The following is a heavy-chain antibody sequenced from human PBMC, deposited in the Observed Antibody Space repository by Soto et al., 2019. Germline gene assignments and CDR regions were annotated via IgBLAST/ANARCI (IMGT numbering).Heavy chain of an antibody. D-gene: IGHD6-13*01. CDR3: ARFTHSSTGYTSRSYFDY. V-gene: IGHV3-21*01. Sequence: VVSLRLSCAASGFTFSSYAMSWVRQAPGKGLEWVSSISGSSTYIYYAVSVKGRFTISRDNAKNSLYLQMNSLRAEDTAVYFCARFTHSSTGYTSRSYFDYWGQGTLVTVSS. J-gene: IGHJ4*02. CDR2: ISGSSTYI. CDR1: GFTFSSYA.